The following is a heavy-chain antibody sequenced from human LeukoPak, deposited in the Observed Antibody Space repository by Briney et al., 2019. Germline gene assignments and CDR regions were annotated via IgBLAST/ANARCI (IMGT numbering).Heavy chain of an antibody. CDR2: ISGSATYT. CDR3: ARDTNYYDSSGYYPPLGY. J-gene: IGHJ4*02. Sequence: AGGSLRLSCAASGFTFSTFAMNWVRQAPGKGLEWVSSISGSATYTYYADSVRGRFTISRDNAKNSLWLQMNSLRAEDTAVYYCARDTNYYDSSGYYPPLGYWGQGTLVTVSS. V-gene: IGHV3-21*01. CDR1: GFTFSTFA. D-gene: IGHD3-22*01.